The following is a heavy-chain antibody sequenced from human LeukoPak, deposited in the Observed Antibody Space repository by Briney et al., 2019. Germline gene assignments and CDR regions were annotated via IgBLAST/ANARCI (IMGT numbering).Heavy chain of an antibody. Sequence: SETLSLTCTVSGGSISSSSYYWGWIRQPPGKGLEWIGSIYYSGSTNYNPSLKSRVTISVDTSKNQFSLKLSSVTAADTAVYYCARDLAGVKNYYDTTGPDAFDIWGQGTMVTVSS. CDR3: ARDLAGVKNYYDTTGPDAFDI. CDR1: GGSISSSSYY. CDR2: IYYSGST. D-gene: IGHD3-22*01. J-gene: IGHJ3*02. V-gene: IGHV4-39*07.